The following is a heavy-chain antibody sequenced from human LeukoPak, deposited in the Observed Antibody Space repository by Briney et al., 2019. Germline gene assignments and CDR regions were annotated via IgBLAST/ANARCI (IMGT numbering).Heavy chain of an antibody. CDR3: ARGDYYDGGGRNWFDV. CDR2: IHTSGTT. D-gene: IGHD3-16*01. Sequence: SSATLSLTCTVSGDSMSYYYWNFIRQPAGKGLEWIGLIHTSGTTYYSASLKSRVSMSVDSSRNQFSLRLTSVTAADTAIYFCARGDYYDGGGRNWFDVWGQGTLVTVSS. V-gene: IGHV4-4*07. CDR1: GDSMSYYY. J-gene: IGHJ5*02.